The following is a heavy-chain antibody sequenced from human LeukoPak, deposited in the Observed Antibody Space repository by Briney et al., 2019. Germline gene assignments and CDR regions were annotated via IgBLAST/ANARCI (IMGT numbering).Heavy chain of an antibody. CDR3: AKGSKEVLFTRDHYMDV. CDR2: ISGTLYTI. V-gene: IGHV3-48*01. J-gene: IGHJ6*03. Sequence: PGGSLRLSCAASGFTFSSYTMNWVRQAPGKGLEWLAYISGTLYTIYYADSVRGRFTISRDNSKNTLYLQMNSLRAEDTAVYYCAKGSKEVLFTRDHYMDVWGKGTTVTISS. D-gene: IGHD3-3*01. CDR1: GFTFSSYT.